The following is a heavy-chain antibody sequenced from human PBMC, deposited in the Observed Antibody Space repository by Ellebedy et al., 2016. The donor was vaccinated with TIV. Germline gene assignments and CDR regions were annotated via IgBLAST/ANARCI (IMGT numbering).Heavy chain of an antibody. Sequence: AASVRVSCKASGYTFTGYYMHWVRQAPGQGLEWMGWINPNNGGTKYVEKFQGRVTMTRDTSISTAYMELSRLTSDDTAVYYCARDLWFGKPRVYYGMNVWGQGTTVTVS. CDR3: ARDLWFGKPRVYYGMNV. D-gene: IGHD3-10*01. V-gene: IGHV1-2*02. J-gene: IGHJ6*02. CDR2: INPNNGGT. CDR1: GYTFTGYY.